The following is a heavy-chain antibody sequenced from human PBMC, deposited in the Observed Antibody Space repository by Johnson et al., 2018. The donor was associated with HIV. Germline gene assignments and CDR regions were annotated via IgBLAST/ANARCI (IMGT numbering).Heavy chain of an antibody. Sequence: LVESGGGVVQPGRSLRLSCAASGFTFSNYAIHWVRQAPGKGLEWVAIISYDGSNKYYADSVKGRFTISRDNSKNTLYLQMNSLRAEDTAVYYCARSSTVVTPHDIWGQGTMVTVSS. J-gene: IGHJ3*02. V-gene: IGHV3-30*04. D-gene: IGHD4-23*01. CDR2: ISYDGSNK. CDR1: GFTFSNYA. CDR3: ARSSTVVTPHDI.